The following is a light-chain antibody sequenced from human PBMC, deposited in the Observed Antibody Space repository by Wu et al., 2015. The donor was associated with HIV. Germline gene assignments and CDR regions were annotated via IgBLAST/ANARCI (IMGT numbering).Light chain of an antibody. CDR3: QQYYSYPWT. CDR1: QGISSF. CDR2: AAS. J-gene: IGKJ1*01. Sequence: AIRITQSPSSLSASTGDRVTITCRASQGISSFLAWYQQKPGKAPELLIYAASSLQSGVPSRFSGNESGTDFTLTISCLQSEDFAAYYCQQYYSYPWTFGQGTKVEIE. V-gene: IGKV1-8*01.